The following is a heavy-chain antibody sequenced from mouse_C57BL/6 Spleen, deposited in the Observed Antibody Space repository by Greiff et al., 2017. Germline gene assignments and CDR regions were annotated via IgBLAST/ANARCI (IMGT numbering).Heavy chain of an antibody. CDR2: IDPSDSYT. J-gene: IGHJ4*01. D-gene: IGHD2-1*01. CDR3: ASGDLQDAMDY. CDR1: GYTFTSYW. V-gene: IGHV1-69*01. Sequence: QVQLQQPGAELVMPGASVKLSCKASGYTFTSYWMHWVKQRPGQGLEWIGEIDPSDSYTNYNEKFKGKYTVTVDKSSSTAYMQLSSLTSEDSAVYYCASGDLQDAMDYWGQGTSVTVSS.